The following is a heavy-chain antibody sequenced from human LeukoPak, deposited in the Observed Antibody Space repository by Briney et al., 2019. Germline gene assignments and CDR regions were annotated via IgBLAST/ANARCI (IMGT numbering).Heavy chain of an antibody. V-gene: IGHV4-59*11. CDR3: ASGPFYYFDY. J-gene: IGHJ4*02. CDR1: GGSISSHY. CDR2: IYYSGST. Sequence: PSETLSLTCTVSGGSISSHYWNWTRQPPGKGLEWIGYIYYSGSTNYNPSLKSRVTISIDTSKIHFSLKLSSVTAADTAVYYCASGPFYYFDYWGQGTLVTVSS.